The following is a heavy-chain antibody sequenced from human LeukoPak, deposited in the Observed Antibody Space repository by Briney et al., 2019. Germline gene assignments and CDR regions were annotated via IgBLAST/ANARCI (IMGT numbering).Heavy chain of an antibody. CDR1: GYTFTGYY. Sequence: KPGASVKVSCKASGYTFTGYYMHWVRQAPGQGLEWMGWINPNSGGTNYAQKFQGWVTMTRDTSISTAYMELSRLRSEDTAVYYCARANEQQLPRSGGYFDLWGRGTLVTVSS. CDR2: INPNSGGT. CDR3: ARANEQQLPRSGGYFDL. V-gene: IGHV1-2*04. J-gene: IGHJ2*01. D-gene: IGHD6-13*01.